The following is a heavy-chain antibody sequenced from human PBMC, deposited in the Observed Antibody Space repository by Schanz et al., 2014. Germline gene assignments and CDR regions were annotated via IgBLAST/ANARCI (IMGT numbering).Heavy chain of an antibody. CDR1: GYTFTAYG. CDR3: ARRNFYDKSAAFDY. D-gene: IGHD3-9*01. CDR2: ISAQTGDT. V-gene: IGHV1-18*01. Sequence: VQSVHSGTEVQKLGASVKVSCQTSGYTFTAYGINWVRQAPGQGLEWIGWISAQTGDTRYAQKMQGRVTMTRDVSSTTAFLELRSLRYDDTAVYYCARRNFYDKSAAFDYWGQGSLVTVSS. J-gene: IGHJ4*02.